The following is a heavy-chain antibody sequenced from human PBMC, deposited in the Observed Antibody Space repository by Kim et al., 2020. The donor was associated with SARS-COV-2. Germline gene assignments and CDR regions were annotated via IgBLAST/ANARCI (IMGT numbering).Heavy chain of an antibody. CDR2: IYPGDSDT. CDR3: ARTIVATIRGRGEAYDI. CDR1: GYSFTSYW. V-gene: IGHV5-51*01. J-gene: IGHJ3*02. Sequence: GESLKISCKGSGYSFTSYWIGWVRQMPGKGLEWMGIIYPGDSDTRYSPSFQGQVTISADKSISTAYLQWSSLKASDTAMYYCARTIVATIRGRGEAYDIWGQGTMVTVSS. D-gene: IGHD5-12*01.